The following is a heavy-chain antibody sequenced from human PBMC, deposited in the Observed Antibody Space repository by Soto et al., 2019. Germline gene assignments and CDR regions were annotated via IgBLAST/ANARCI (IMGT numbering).Heavy chain of an antibody. Sequence: SEPLSLTCTVSGGSVSSGRYYWSWILHPPGKGLEWIGYIYYSGSTNYKPSLKSRVTISVDTSKNQFSLKLSSVTAADTAVYYCARVPRFSTVVGPRGAYYFDYWGKGNMVSVSA. D-gene: IGHD2-15*01. V-gene: IGHV4-61*01. J-gene: IGHJ4*02. CDR2: IYYSGST. CDR3: ARVPRFSTVVGPRGAYYFDY. CDR1: GGSVSSGRYY.